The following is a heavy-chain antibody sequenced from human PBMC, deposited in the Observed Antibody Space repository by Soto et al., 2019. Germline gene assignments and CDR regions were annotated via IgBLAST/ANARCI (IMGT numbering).Heavy chain of an antibody. D-gene: IGHD2-8*01. V-gene: IGHV3-30-3*02. J-gene: IGHJ4*02. Sequence: PGGSLRLSCAASGFTFSSYAMHWVRQAPGKGLEWVAVISYDGSNKYYADSVKGRFTISRDNSKNTLYLQMNSLRAEDTAVYYCAKRTPLGPSTNGVPRKVDHYYYFDYWGQGTLVTVSS. CDR3: AKRTPLGPSTNGVPRKVDHYYYFDY. CDR1: GFTFSSYA. CDR2: ISYDGSNK.